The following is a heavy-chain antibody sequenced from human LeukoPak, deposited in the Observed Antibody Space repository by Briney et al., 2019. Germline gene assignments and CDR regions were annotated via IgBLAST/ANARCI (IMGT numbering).Heavy chain of an antibody. CDR3: ARQVVARDYYFDY. CDR2: INPNSGGT. Sequence: HWVRQAXGQGLEWMGWINPNSGGTNYAQKFQGRVTMTRDTSISTAYMELSRLRSDDTAVYYCARQVVARDYYFDYWGQGTLVTVSS. J-gene: IGHJ4*02. D-gene: IGHD2-15*01. V-gene: IGHV1-2*02.